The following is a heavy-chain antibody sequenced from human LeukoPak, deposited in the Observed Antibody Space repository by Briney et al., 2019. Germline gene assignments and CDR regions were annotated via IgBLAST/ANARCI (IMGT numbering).Heavy chain of an antibody. D-gene: IGHD6-19*01. CDR3: ARDVAVAGTGWSDP. J-gene: IGHJ5*02. V-gene: IGHV3-30*01. CDR2: ISYDGSNK. Sequence: GGSLRLSCAASGFTFSSYAMHWVRQAPGKGLEWVAVISYDGSNKYYADSVKGRFTISRDNSKNTLYLQMNSLRAEDTAVYYCARDVAVAGTGWSDPWGQGTLVTVSS. CDR1: GFTFSSYA.